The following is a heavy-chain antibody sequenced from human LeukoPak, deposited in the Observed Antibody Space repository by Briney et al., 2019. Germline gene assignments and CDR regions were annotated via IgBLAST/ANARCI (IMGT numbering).Heavy chain of an antibody. V-gene: IGHV4-39*01. D-gene: IGHD3-16*01. CDR2: IYYSGST. J-gene: IGHJ4*02. Sequence: NPSETLSLTCTVSGGSITRGLYSWRWIRQPPGKGLEWIGTIYYSGSTARNPSLKSRLTISLDTSKNQFSLNLTSVTAADTAFYYCARHAHGVCDYWGQGTLVSVSS. CDR3: ARHAHGVCDY. CDR1: GGSITRGLYS.